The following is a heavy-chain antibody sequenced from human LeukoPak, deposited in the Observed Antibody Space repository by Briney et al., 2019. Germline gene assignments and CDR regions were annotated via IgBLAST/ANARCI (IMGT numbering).Heavy chain of an antibody. CDR2: INHSGST. D-gene: IGHD3-22*01. CDR1: GGSFSGYY. Sequence: SETLSPTCAVYGGSFSGYYWSWIRQPPGKGLEWIGEINHSGSTNYNPSLKSRVTISVDTSKNQFSLKLSSVTAADTAVYYCAARSYDSSGYPGYYFDYWGQGTLVTVSS. CDR3: AARSYDSSGYPGYYFDY. V-gene: IGHV4-34*01. J-gene: IGHJ4*02.